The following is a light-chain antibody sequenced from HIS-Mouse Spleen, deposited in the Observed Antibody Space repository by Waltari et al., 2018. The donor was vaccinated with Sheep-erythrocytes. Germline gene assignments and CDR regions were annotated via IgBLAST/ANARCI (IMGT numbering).Light chain of an antibody. CDR1: SSDVGGYNY. CDR3: SSYTSSSTPVV. Sequence: QSALTQPASVSGSPGQSITISCTGTSSDVGGYNYVSWYQQHPGKATKLMIYGVSNRPSGVSNRFSGSKSGNTASLTISGLQAEDEADYYCSSYTSSSTPVVFGGGTKLTVL. J-gene: IGLJ2*01. CDR2: GVS. V-gene: IGLV2-14*01.